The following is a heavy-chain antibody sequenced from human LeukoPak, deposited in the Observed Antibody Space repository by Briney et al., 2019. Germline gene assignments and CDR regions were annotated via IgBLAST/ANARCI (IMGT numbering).Heavy chain of an antibody. J-gene: IGHJ6*02. CDR2: FDPEDGET. CDR1: GYTLTELS. V-gene: IGHV1-24*01. D-gene: IGHD3-3*01. CDR3: ATATSHDFWSGYYLGLYGMDV. Sequence: ASVKVSCKVSGYTLTELSMHWVRQAPGKGLEWMGGFDPEDGETIYAQKFQDRVTMTEDTSTDTAYMELSSLRSEDTAVYYCATATSHDFWSGYYLGLYGMDVWGQGTTVTVSS.